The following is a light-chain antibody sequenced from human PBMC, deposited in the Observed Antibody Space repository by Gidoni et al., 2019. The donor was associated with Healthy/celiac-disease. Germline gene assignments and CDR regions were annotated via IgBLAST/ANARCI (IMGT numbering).Light chain of an antibody. CDR1: SLRSYY. CDR3: NSRDSSGNHP. J-gene: IGLJ2*01. CDR2: GKN. V-gene: IGLV3-19*01. Sequence: SSELTQDPAVSVALGKTVRITLQGASLRSYYASWYQQKPGQAPVLFIYGKNNRPSGIPDRFSGSSSGNTASLTITGAQAEDEADYYCNSRDSSGNHPFGGGTKLTVL.